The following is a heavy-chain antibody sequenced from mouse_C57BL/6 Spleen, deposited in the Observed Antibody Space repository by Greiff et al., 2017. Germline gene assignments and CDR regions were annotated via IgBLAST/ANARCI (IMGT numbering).Heavy chain of an antibody. CDR3: TGYLGYYYAMDY. Sequence: EVKVEESGGGLVQPGGSMKLSCVASGFTFSNYWMNWVRQSPEKGLEWVAQIRLKSDNYATHYAESVKGRLTISRDDSKSSVYLQMNNLRAEDTGIYYCTGYLGYYYAMDYWGQGTSVTVSS. CDR1: GFTFSNYW. CDR2: IRLKSDNYAT. J-gene: IGHJ4*01. D-gene: IGHD4-1*01. V-gene: IGHV6-3*01.